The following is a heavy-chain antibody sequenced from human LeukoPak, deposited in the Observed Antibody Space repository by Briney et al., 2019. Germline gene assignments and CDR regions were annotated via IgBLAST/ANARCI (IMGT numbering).Heavy chain of an antibody. CDR1: GYSISSGYY. CDR3: AGGGDYGGP. D-gene: IGHD4-23*01. J-gene: IGHJ5*02. CDR2: IYHSGST. V-gene: IGHV4-38-2*02. Sequence: PSETLSLTCTVSGYSISSGYYWGWIRQPPGKGLEWIGSIYHSGSTYYNPSLKSRVTISVDTSKNQFSLKLSSVTAADTAVYYCAGGGDYGGPWGQGTLVTVSS.